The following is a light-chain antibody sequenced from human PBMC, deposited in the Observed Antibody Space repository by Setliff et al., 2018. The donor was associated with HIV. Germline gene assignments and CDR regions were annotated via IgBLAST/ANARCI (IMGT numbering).Light chain of an antibody. CDR2: LEGGGTY. CDR1: SGHSGYT. V-gene: IGLV4-60*03. CDR3: ETWNSKIHV. J-gene: IGLJ3*02. Sequence: QSALAQSSSASASLGSSVKLTCTLSSGHSGYTITWHQQQPGKAPRFLMNLEGGGTYIKGSGVPDRFSGSSSGADRYLTISNLQSEDEADYYCETWNSKIHVFGGGTKVTVL.